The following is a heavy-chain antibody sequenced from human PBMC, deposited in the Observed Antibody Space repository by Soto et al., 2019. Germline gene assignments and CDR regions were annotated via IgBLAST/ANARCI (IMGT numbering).Heavy chain of an antibody. CDR3: ARQGGSSWYVDY. V-gene: IGHV4-59*08. CDR2: IYYSGST. J-gene: IGHJ4*02. D-gene: IGHD6-13*01. Sequence: PSETLSLTCTVSGGSISSYYWSWIRQPPGKGLEWIGYIYYSGSTNYNPSLKSRVTISVDTSKNQFSLKLSSVTAADTAVYYCARQGGSSWYVDYWGQGTRVTVPS. CDR1: GGSISSYY.